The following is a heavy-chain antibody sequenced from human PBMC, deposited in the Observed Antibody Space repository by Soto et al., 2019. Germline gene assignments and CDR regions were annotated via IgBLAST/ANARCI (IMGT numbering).Heavy chain of an antibody. CDR3: ARQLKMDDSSGYPDPFYYYYGMDV. CDR2: IYPGDSDT. J-gene: IGHJ6*02. V-gene: IGHV5-51*01. CDR1: GYSFTSYW. Sequence: GESLKISCKGSGYSFTSYWIGWVRQMPGKGLEWMGIIYPGDSDTRYSPSFQGQVTISADKSISTAYLQWSSLKASDTAMYYCARQLKMDDSSGYPDPFYYYYGMDVWGQGTTVTVSS. D-gene: IGHD3-22*01.